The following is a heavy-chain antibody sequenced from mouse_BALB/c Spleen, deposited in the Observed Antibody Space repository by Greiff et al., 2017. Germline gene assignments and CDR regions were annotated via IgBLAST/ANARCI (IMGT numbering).Heavy chain of an antibody. CDR3: TRSNLLY. CDR1: GYTFTSYW. CDR2: INPSTGYT. Sequence: VQLQESGAELAKPGASVKMSCKASGYTFTSYWMHWVKQRPGQGLEWIGYINPSTGYTEYNQKFKDKATLTADKSSSTAYMQLSSLTSEDSAVYYCTRSNLLYWGQGTLVTVSA. J-gene: IGHJ3*01. V-gene: IGHV1-7*01.